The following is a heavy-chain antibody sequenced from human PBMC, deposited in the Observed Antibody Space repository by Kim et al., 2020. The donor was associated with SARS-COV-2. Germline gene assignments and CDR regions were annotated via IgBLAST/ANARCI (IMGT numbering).Heavy chain of an antibody. J-gene: IGHJ3*02. Sequence: GGSLRLSCAASGFTFSSYSMNWVRQAPGKGLEWVSSISSSSSYIYYADSVKGRFTISRDNAKNSLYLQMNSLRAEDTAVYYCARDRTNDRGLYSSLLRSGNAFDIWGQGTMVTVSS. CDR3: ARDRTNDRGLYSSLLRSGNAFDI. CDR1: GFTFSSYS. CDR2: ISSSSSYI. D-gene: IGHD6-13*01. V-gene: IGHV3-21*01.